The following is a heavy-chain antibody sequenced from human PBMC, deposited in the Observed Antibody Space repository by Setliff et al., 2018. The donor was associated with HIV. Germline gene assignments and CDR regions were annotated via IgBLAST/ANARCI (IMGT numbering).Heavy chain of an antibody. Sequence: SETLSLTCTVSGGSISSGSYFWTWIRQPAGKGLEWIGRIYTSGSTNYNPSLKSRVTISVDTSKNQFSLKLSSVTAADTAVYYCARRNYDILTGRAIYYYYYMDVWGKGTTVTVSS. CDR3: ARRNYDILTGRAIYYYYYMDV. CDR2: IYTSGST. J-gene: IGHJ6*03. CDR1: GGSISSGSYF. D-gene: IGHD3-9*01. V-gene: IGHV4-61*02.